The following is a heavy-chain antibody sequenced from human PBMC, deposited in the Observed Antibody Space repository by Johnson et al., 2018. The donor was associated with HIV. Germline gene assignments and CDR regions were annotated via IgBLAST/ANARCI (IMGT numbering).Heavy chain of an antibody. V-gene: IGHV3-74*01. D-gene: IGHD6-6*01. J-gene: IGHJ3*02. Sequence: VQLVESGGGLVKPGGSLRLSCAVSGFTFSSYWMHWVRQAQGKGLVWVSRINSDGSSTRYADSVKGRFTISRDNAKNTLYLQMNSLRAEDTAVYYCARDRKWVAARSGDAFDIWGQGTMVTVSS. CDR3: ARDRKWVAARSGDAFDI. CDR2: INSDGSST. CDR1: GFTFSSYW.